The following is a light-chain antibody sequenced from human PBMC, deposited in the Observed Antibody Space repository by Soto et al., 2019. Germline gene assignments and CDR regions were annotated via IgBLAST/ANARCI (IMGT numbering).Light chain of an antibody. CDR1: QSIGRC. V-gene: IGKV1-5*01. CDR3: QQYKSYSPIT. Sequence: IQRTQSASTLSSSVGDTDTVTCRASQSIGRCLAWYQNKPGKAPKLLICDASTLENGVPARFSGSRSGPEFSLTISSLQNDDDANYYCQQYKSYSPITFGQGTRLEI. J-gene: IGKJ5*01. CDR2: DAS.